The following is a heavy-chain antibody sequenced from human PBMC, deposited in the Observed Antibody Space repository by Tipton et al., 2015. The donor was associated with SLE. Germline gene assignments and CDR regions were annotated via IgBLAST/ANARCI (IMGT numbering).Heavy chain of an antibody. Sequence: LRLSCTVSGGSISSSSYYWGWIRQPPGKGLEWIGSIYYSGSTYYNPSLKSRVTISVDTSKNQFSLKLSSVTAADTAVYYCARLPPRYFDYWGQGTLVTVSS. CDR2: IYYSGST. CDR3: ARLPPRYFDY. V-gene: IGHV4-39*01. J-gene: IGHJ4*02. CDR1: GGSISSSSYY.